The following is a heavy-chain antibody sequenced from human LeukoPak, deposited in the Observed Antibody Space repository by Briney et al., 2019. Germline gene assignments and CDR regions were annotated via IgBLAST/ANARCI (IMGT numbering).Heavy chain of an antibody. Sequence: SQTLSLTCTVSGGSISSGSYYWSWIRQPAGTGLEWLGRIYTSGSTNYNPSLKSRVTISVDTSKNQFSLKLSSVTAADTAVYYCASGCSGGSCYSLDYYYYYYYMDVWGKGTTVTVSS. CDR2: IYTSGST. CDR1: GGSISSGSYY. CDR3: ASGCSGGSCYSLDYYYYYYYMDV. D-gene: IGHD2-15*01. J-gene: IGHJ6*03. V-gene: IGHV4-61*02.